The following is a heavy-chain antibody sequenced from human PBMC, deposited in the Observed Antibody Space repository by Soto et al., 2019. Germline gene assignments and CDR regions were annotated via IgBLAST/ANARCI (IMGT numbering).Heavy chain of an antibody. V-gene: IGHV4-38-2*01. J-gene: IGHJ5*02. D-gene: IGHD4-17*01. Sequence: SETLSLTCAFSGYSIISGYYWGWIRQTPGKGLEWIASIYHSGSTYYNPSLKSRVTISVDTSKNQFSLKLTSVTAADTAVYYCARGAATVTPGWFDPWGQGIMVTVSS. CDR3: ARGAATVTPGWFDP. CDR2: IYHSGST. CDR1: GYSIISGYY.